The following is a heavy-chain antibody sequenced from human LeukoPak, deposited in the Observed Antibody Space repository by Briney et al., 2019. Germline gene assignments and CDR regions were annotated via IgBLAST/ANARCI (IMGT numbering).Heavy chain of an antibody. V-gene: IGHV1-3*01. CDR1: GYTVTSNA. Sequence: ASVKVSCKASGYTVTSNAMHWVRQAPGQRLEWMGWINAGNGNTKYSQKFQGRVTITRDTSASTAYMELSSLRSEDTAVYYCARELRYSSGWYDYWGQGTLVTVSS. CDR3: ARELRYSSGWYDY. J-gene: IGHJ4*02. D-gene: IGHD6-19*01. CDR2: INAGNGNT.